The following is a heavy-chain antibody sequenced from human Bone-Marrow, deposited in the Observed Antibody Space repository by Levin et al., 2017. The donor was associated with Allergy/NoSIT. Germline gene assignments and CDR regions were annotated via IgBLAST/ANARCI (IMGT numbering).Heavy chain of an antibody. D-gene: IGHD2-8*01. CDR1: GFTFSGYW. V-gene: IGHV3-7*02. CDR3: ARNGAWSFEF. Sequence: ETLSLTCASSGFTFSGYWMAWVRQAPGKGLEWVANINRDGGDGYYVDSVKGRFTISRDNARNSLDLQMNSLRVEDTAVNYCARNGAWSFEFWGQGTLVTVSS. CDR2: INRDGGDG. J-gene: IGHJ4*02.